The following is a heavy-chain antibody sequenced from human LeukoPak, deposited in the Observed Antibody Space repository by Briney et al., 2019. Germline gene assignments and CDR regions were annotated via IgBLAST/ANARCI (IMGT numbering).Heavy chain of an antibody. CDR2: ISGSGGST. Sequence: GGSLRLSCAAPGFTFSSYAMSWVRQAPGKGLEWVSAISGSGGSTYYADSVKGRFTISRDNSKNTLYLQMNSLRAEDTAVYYCAKDMSTMVRGVIEDAFDIWGQGTMVTVSS. D-gene: IGHD3-10*01. CDR3: AKDMSTMVRGVIEDAFDI. CDR1: GFTFSSYA. J-gene: IGHJ3*02. V-gene: IGHV3-23*01.